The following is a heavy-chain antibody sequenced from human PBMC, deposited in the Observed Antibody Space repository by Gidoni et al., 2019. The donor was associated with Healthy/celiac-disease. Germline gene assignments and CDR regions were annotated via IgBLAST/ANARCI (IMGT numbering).Heavy chain of an antibody. CDR2: SSGSGGST. V-gene: IGHV3-23*01. CDR3: AKDSTNGVSEY. CDR1: GFTFSSYA. D-gene: IGHD2-8*01. J-gene: IGHJ4*02. Sequence: VQLLESGGGLVQPGGSLRLSCAASGFTFSSYAMSWVRQAPGKGLEWVSDSSGSGGSTYYADSVKGRCTISRDNTKNTLYLQMNSLRAEDTAVYYCAKDSTNGVSEYWGQGTLVTVSS.